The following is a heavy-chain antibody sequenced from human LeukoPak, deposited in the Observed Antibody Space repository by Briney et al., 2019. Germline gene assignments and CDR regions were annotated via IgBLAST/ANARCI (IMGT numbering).Heavy chain of an antibody. Sequence: ASVKVSCKASGYTFTSYYMHWVRQAPGQGLEWMGIINPSGGSTSYAQKFQGRVTMTRNTSISTAYMELSSLRSEDTAVYYCATGGEQQLPSAGNWYFDLWGRGTLVTVSS. V-gene: IGHV1-46*01. CDR2: INPSGGST. D-gene: IGHD6-13*01. J-gene: IGHJ2*01. CDR1: GYTFTSYY. CDR3: ATGGEQQLPSAGNWYFDL.